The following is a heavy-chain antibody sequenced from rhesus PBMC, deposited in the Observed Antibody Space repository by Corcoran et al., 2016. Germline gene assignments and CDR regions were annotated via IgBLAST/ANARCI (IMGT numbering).Heavy chain of an antibody. Sequence: QVQLQESGPGLVKPSETLSLTCAVSGYSISSGYGWRWIRQPPGEGLEWIGYIGGSSGSTNYNPSLKSRVTISKDTSKNQFSLKLSSVTAADTAVYYCAIAGYSGSWMFDYWGQGVLVTVSS. J-gene: IGHJ4*01. D-gene: IGHD6-25*01. CDR3: AIAGYSGSWMFDY. V-gene: IGHV4-127*01. CDR2: IGGSSGST. CDR1: GYSISSGYG.